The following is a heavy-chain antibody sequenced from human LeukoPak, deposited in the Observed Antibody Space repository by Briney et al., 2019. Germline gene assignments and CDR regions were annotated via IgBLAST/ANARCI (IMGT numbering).Heavy chain of an antibody. CDR1: GGSISSYY. D-gene: IGHD3-9*01. CDR3: AGSGDILTGPNWFDP. V-gene: IGHV4-59*01. J-gene: IGHJ5*02. Sequence: SETLSLTCTVSGGSISSYYWSWIRQPPGKGLEWIGYIYYSGSTNYNPSLKSRATISVDTSKNQFSLKLSSVTAADTAVYYCAGSGDILTGPNWFDPWGQGTLVTVSS. CDR2: IYYSGST.